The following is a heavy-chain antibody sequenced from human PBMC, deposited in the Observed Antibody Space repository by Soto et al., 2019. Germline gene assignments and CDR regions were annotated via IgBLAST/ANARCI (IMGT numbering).Heavy chain of an antibody. Sequence: PSETLSLTCTVSGGSISSGGYYWSWIRQHPGKGLEWIGYIYYSGSTYYNPSLKSRVTISVDTSKNQFSLKLSSVTAADTAVYYCAKDPKPNDFWSGYYTYWGQGTLVTSPQ. J-gene: IGHJ4*02. CDR2: IYYSGST. V-gene: IGHV4-31*03. CDR1: GGSISSGGYY. D-gene: IGHD3-3*01. CDR3: AKDPKPNDFWSGYYTY.